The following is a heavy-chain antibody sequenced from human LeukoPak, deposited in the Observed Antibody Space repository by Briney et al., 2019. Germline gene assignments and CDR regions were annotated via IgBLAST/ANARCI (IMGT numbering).Heavy chain of an antibody. CDR2: INPNSGGT. J-gene: IGHJ3*02. CDR3: ARAAYYYDSSGYYWDAFDI. V-gene: IGHV1-2*02. D-gene: IGHD3-22*01. CDR1: GYTFTGYY. Sequence: ASVKVSCKASGYTFTGYYMHWVRQAPGQGLECMGWINPNSGGTNYAQKFQGRVTMTRDTSISTAYMELSRLRSDDTAVYYCARAAYYYDSSGYYWDAFDIWGQGTMVTVSS.